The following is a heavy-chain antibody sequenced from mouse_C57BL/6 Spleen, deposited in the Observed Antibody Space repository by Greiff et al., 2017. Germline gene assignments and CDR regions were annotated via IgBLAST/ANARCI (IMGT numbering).Heavy chain of an antibody. D-gene: IGHD4-1*01. J-gene: IGHJ1*03. CDR1: GYTFTSYW. CDR2: INPSNGGT. CDR3: ARSANWDGYFDV. Sequence: VKLQESGTELVKPGASVKLSCKASGYTFTSYWMHWVKQRPGQGLEWIGNINPSNGGTNYNEKFKSKATLTVDKSSSTAYMQLSSLTSEDSAVYYCARSANWDGYFDVWGTGTTVTVSS. V-gene: IGHV1-53*01.